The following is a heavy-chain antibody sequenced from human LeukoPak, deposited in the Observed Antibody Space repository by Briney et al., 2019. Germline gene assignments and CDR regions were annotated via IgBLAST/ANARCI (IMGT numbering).Heavy chain of an antibody. CDR3: YATGTTFAMQPSDY. CDR2: ISYDGSNK. CDR1: GFTFSSYA. J-gene: IGHJ4*02. V-gene: IGHV3-30-3*01. D-gene: IGHD1-1*01. Sequence: PGGSLRLSCAASGFTFSSYAMHWVRQAPGKGLEWVAVISYDGSNKYYADSAKGRFTISRDNSKNTLYLQMNSLRAEDTAVYYCYATGTTFAMQPSDYWGQGTLVTVSS.